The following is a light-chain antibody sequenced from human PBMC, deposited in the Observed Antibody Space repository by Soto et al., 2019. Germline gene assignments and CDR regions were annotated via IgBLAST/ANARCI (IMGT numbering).Light chain of an antibody. Sequence: EIVLTQSPGTLSLSPGERATLSCRASQSVTSNYVAWYQQKPGQAPRLLIYGASIRDTGIPDSFSGRGSGTDFTLTISRLEPEDFAVYYCQQYGSSPGTFG. V-gene: IGKV3-20*01. CDR3: QQYGSSPGT. J-gene: IGKJ1*01. CDR1: QSVTSNY. CDR2: GAS.